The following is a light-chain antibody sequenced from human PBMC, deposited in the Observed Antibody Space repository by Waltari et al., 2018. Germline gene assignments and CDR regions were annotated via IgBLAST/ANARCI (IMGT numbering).Light chain of an antibody. CDR2: EVS. V-gene: IGLV2-14*01. CDR1: SSDIGGYNY. CDR3: SSYITTSRVV. J-gene: IGLJ2*01. Sequence: QSALTQPASVSGSPGQSITISCTGTSSDIGGYNYVSWYQQHPGKAPKLMIYEVSKRPSGVSNRFSGSKSGNTASLTISGLQAEDEADYYCSSYITTSRVVFGGGTKLTVL.